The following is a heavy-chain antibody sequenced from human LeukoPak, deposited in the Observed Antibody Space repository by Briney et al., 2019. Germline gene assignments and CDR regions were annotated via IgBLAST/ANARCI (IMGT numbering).Heavy chain of an antibody. Sequence: GGSLRLSCAASGFTFSSYSMNWVRQAPGKGLEWVSSISSSSSYIYYADSVKGRFTISRDNAKNSLYLQMNSLRAEDTAVYYCARIRDGSGLYYFDYWGQGTLVTVSS. CDR3: ARIRDGSGLYYFDY. J-gene: IGHJ4*02. CDR1: GFTFSSYS. CDR2: ISSSSSYI. V-gene: IGHV3-21*01. D-gene: IGHD3-10*01.